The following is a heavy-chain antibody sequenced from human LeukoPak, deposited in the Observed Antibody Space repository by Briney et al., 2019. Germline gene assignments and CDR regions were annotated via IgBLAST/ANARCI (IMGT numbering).Heavy chain of an antibody. CDR3: ARGWTWGDS. Sequence: ASVKVSCKASGYTFTGYYIHWVRQAPGQGLEWMGWINPNSGNTAYAQNFQGRVTMTRDSSRSTVYMELSSLKSEDTAVYYCARGWTWGDSWGQGSPVTVSS. D-gene: IGHD3-16*01. CDR1: GYTFTGYY. CDR2: INPNSGNT. J-gene: IGHJ1*01. V-gene: IGHV1-8*02.